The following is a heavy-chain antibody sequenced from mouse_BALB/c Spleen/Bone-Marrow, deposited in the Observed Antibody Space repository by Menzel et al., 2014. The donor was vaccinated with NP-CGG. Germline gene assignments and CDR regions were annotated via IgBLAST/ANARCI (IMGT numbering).Heavy chain of an antibody. J-gene: IGHJ3*01. V-gene: IGHV1-80*01. CDR2: IYPGDGDT. Sequence: LQQSGAELVRPGSSVKISCKASGYAFSSYWMNWVRQRPGQGLEWIGQIYPGDGDTNYNGKFKGRATLTAGRSSSTAYMQLSSLTSEDSAVYFCARTPWFAYWGQGTLVTVSA. CDR3: ARTPWFAY. CDR1: GYAFSSYW.